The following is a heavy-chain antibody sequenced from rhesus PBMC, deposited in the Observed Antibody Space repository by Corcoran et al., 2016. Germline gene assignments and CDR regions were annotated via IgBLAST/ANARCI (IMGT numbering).Heavy chain of an antibody. D-gene: IGHD6-25*01. CDR2: IDGGSGIT. Sequence: QVQLQESGPGLVKPSETLSLTCAVAGGSISRNYWSLIRQSPGQGLEWIGYIDGGSGITSNNPSLKSRGTISTDTSKNQFSLKLSSVTAADTAVYYCARYVSGSWSHYFDYWGQGVLVTVSS. CDR3: ARYVSGSWSHYFDY. CDR1: GGSISRNY. J-gene: IGHJ4*01. V-gene: IGHV4-147*01.